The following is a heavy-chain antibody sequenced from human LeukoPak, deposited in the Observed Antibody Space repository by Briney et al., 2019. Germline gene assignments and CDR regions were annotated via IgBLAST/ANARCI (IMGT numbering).Heavy chain of an antibody. D-gene: IGHD2-15*01. CDR3: ARNLYCGGGSCYPSALGMDV. CDR1: GFTFSSYA. J-gene: IGHJ6*02. V-gene: IGHV3-23*01. CDR2: ISGSGNRT. Sequence: GGSLRLSCAASGFTFSSYAMSWVRQAPGKGLEWVSSISGSGNRTYYADSVKGRFTISRDNSKNTLFLQMNSLRAEDTAVYYCARNLYCGGGSCYPSALGMDVWGQGTTVTVSS.